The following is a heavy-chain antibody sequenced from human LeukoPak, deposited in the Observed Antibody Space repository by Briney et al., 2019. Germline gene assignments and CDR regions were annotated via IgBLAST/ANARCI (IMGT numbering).Heavy chain of an antibody. Sequence: GSLRLSCAASGFTFSSYAMHWVRQAPGKGLEWVAVLSSDGNNNYYADSVKGRFTISRDNSKNTLFLQINSLRAEDTAVYYCAKVYVGTLGYWGQGTLVTVSS. J-gene: IGHJ4*02. CDR1: GFTFSSYA. D-gene: IGHD1-1*01. V-gene: IGHV3-30-3*01. CDR3: AKVYVGTLGY. CDR2: LSSDGNNN.